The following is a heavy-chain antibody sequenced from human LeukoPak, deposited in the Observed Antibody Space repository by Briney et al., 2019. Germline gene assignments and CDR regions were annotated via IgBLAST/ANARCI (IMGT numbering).Heavy chain of an antibody. CDR3: VRLSVVSPHRYFDI. J-gene: IGHJ2*01. Sequence: PSETLSLTCTVSGSSMSGYHWSWIRQPPGEGLEWITYIYYTGTTNYNPSLKSRVIISLDTSKNQFSMILSSVTAADTAVYYCVRLSVVSPHRYFDIWGRGTLVTVSS. D-gene: IGHD4-23*01. CDR1: GSSMSGYH. CDR2: IYYTGTT. V-gene: IGHV4-59*08.